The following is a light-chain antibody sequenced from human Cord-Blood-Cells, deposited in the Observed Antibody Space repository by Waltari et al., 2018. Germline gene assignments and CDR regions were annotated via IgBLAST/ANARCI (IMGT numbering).Light chain of an antibody. Sequence: EIVLTQSPATLSLSPGERATLSCRASQSVSSYLAWYQQKPGQAPRLLIYDASNRATGIPARFSGSGSGTDFTLTISSLEPEEFAVYYCQQRSNFGGGTKVEIK. CDR2: DAS. J-gene: IGKJ4*01. V-gene: IGKV3-11*01. CDR3: QQRSN. CDR1: QSVSSY.